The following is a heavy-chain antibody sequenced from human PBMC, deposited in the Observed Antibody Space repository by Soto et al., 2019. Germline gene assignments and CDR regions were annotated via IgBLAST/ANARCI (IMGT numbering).Heavy chain of an antibody. D-gene: IGHD3-16*01. Sequence: QVQLVESGGGVVQPGTSLRLSCVGSGFTFRSYVIHWVRQAPGKGLEWVAVTSYDGSNNFYGDSVKGRFTISRDNSRKTVELQMDSLTLEDTALYYCARWGTTGGLDVWGQGTLVSVSS. CDR2: TSYDGSNN. CDR1: GFTFRSYV. CDR3: ARWGTTGGLDV. J-gene: IGHJ4*02. V-gene: IGHV3-33*05.